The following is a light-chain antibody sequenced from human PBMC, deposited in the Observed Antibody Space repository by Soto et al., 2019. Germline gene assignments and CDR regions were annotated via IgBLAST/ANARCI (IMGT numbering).Light chain of an antibody. J-gene: IGLJ3*02. CDR1: SGSVSTSYF. CDR2: TTN. CDR3: VLYMGSGIGV. V-gene: IGLV8-61*01. Sequence: QTVVTQEPSFSESPGGTVTLTCGLSSGSVSTSYFPSWYQQTPGQAPRTLIYTTNTRSSGVPDRFSGSILGNKAALTITGAQADDESDYYCVLYMGSGIGVFGGGTKLTVL.